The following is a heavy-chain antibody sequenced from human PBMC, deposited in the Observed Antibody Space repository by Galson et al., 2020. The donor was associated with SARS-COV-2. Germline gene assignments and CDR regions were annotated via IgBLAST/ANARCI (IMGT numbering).Heavy chain of an antibody. CDR1: GGSISSSSYY. CDR2: IYYSGST. J-gene: IGHJ3*02. D-gene: IGHD1-7*01. Sequence: SETLSLTCTVSGGSISSSSYYWGWIRQPPGKGLEWIGSIYYSGSTYYNPSLKSRVTISVDTSKNQFSLKLSSVTAADTAVYYCASEKLELRLVYFAFDIWGQGTMVTVSS. V-gene: IGHV4-39*07. CDR3: ASEKLELRLVYFAFDI.